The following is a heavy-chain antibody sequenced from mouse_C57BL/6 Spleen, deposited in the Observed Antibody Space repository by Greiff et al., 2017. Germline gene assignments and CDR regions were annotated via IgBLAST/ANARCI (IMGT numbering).Heavy chain of an antibody. V-gene: IGHV3-5*01. D-gene: IGHD2-5*01. J-gene: IGHJ4*01. CDR2: IYYSGTI. CDR3: ERYSNYYAMGG. Sequence: EVKLQESGPGLVKPSQTVFLTCTVTGISITTGNYRWSWIRQFPGNKLEWIGYIYYSGTITYNPSLTSRTTILRDTTKTQFFLEMNSLTAEDTATYYCERYSNYYAMGGCGQGTSVTVSS. CDR1: GISITTGNYR.